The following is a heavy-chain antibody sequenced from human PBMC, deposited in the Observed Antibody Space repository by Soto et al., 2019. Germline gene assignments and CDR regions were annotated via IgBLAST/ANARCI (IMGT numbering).Heavy chain of an antibody. J-gene: IGHJ6*03. CDR1: GYTFTGYY. Sequence: ASVKVSCKASGYTFTGYYMHWVRQAPGQGLEWMGWINPNSGGTNYAQKFQGWVTMTRDTSISTAYMELSRLRSDDTAVYYCARGKGPTVTTLRYYYYMDVWGKGTTVTVSS. V-gene: IGHV1-2*04. D-gene: IGHD4-17*01. CDR3: ARGKGPTVTTLRYYYYMDV. CDR2: INPNSGGT.